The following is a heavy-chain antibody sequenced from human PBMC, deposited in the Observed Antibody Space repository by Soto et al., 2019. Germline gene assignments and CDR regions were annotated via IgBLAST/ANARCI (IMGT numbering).Heavy chain of an antibody. V-gene: IGHV3-9*01. CDR3: AKDNDLDRDGPFDY. CDR2: ISWNSGDI. CDR1: GFGFDDYG. J-gene: IGHJ4*02. D-gene: IGHD2-2*03. Sequence: EMQLVESGGGSVQPGRSLRLSCAASGFGFDDYGMHWVRQGPGKGLEWVSGISWNSGDIYYADSVKGRFTISRDNAKRSLYLQMNSLRTEDTDLYYCAKDNDLDRDGPFDYWGQGILVTVSS.